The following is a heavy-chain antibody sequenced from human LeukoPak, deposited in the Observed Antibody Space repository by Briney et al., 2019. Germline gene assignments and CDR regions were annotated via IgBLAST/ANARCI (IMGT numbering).Heavy chain of an antibody. D-gene: IGHD3-22*01. CDR3: ARSYYDSSGPFDY. J-gene: IGHJ4*02. CDR1: GGTFSSYA. Sequence: ASVKVSCKASGGTFSSYAISWVRQAPGQGLEWMGRIIPIFGTANYAQKFQGRVTITTDESTSTAYMELSSLRSEDTAVYYCARSYYDSSGPFDYWGQGTLVTFSS. V-gene: IGHV1-69*05. CDR2: IIPIFGTA.